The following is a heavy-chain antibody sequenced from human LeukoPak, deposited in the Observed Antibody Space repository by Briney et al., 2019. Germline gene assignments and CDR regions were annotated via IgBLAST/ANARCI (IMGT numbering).Heavy chain of an antibody. CDR2: IKQDGSEK. J-gene: IGHJ4*02. CDR1: GFIFSTYW. CDR3: ARDYYDSSGYYSVPLY. Sequence: GGSLRLSCAASGFIFSTYWMSWVRQAQGKGLEWVANIKQDGSEKYYVDSVKGRFTISRDNAKNSLYLQMNSLRAEDTAVYYCARDYYDSSGYYSVPLYWGQGTLVTVSS. V-gene: IGHV3-7*03. D-gene: IGHD3-22*01.